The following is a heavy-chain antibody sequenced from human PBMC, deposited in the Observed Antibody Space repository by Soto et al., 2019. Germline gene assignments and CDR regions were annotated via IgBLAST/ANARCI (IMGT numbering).Heavy chain of an antibody. V-gene: IGHV1-3*01. CDR1: GYTFTSYA. CDR3: AADGLEGATVFDP. J-gene: IGHJ5*02. D-gene: IGHD1-26*01. CDR2: INAGNGNT. Sequence: ASVKVSCKASGYTFTSYAMHWVRQAPGQRLEWMGWINAGNGNTKYSQKFQGRVTITRDTSASTAYMELSSLRSEDTAVYYCAADGLEGATVFDPWGQGTLVTVSS.